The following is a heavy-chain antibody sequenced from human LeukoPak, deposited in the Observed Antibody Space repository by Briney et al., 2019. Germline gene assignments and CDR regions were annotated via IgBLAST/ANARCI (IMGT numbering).Heavy chain of an antibody. J-gene: IGHJ4*02. Sequence: GGSLRLSCAASGFTFSSYGMHWVRHTPDKGLEWVAFIRYDGSNKYYAESVKGRFTISRDNSKHTLYLQMNNLRADDTGVYYALGTSNSFDYWGQGTLVTVSS. CDR3: LGTSNSFDY. CDR1: GFTFSSYG. D-gene: IGHD1-7*01. CDR2: IRYDGSNK. V-gene: IGHV3-30*02.